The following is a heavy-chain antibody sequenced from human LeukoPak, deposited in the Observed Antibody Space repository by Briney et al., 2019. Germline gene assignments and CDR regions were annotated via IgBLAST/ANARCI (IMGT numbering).Heavy chain of an antibody. D-gene: IGHD6-6*01. Sequence: PGGSLRLSCAASGFTFSNYAMSWVRQAPGKGLEWVSAIRDSGGSTDYTDSVKGRFTISRDNSKNTLYLQMNSLRAEDTAVYYCAKDLSSSSSRKFFFWGQGTLVTVSS. CDR3: AKDLSSSSSRKFFF. V-gene: IGHV3-23*01. CDR2: IRDSGGST. J-gene: IGHJ4*02. CDR1: GFTFSNYA.